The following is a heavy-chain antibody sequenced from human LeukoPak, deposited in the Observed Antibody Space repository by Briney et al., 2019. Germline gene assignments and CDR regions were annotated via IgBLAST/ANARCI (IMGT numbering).Heavy chain of an antibody. D-gene: IGHD6-19*01. CDR3: ARDERGYSSGWLDY. CDR1: GFTVSSYS. CDR2: ISSSSSYI. V-gene: IGHV3-21*01. Sequence: GGSLRLSCAASGFTVSSYSMNWVRQAPGKGLEWVSSISSSSSYIYYADSVKGRFTISRDNAKNSLYLQMNSLRAEDTAVYYCARDERGYSSGWLDYWGQGTLVTVSS. J-gene: IGHJ4*02.